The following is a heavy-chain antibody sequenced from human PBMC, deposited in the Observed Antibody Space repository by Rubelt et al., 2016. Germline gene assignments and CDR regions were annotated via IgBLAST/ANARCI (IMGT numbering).Heavy chain of an antibody. D-gene: IGHD3-3*01. V-gene: IGHV4-39*01. J-gene: IGHJ4*02. CDR1: GGSISSSSYY. Sequence: QLQLQESGPGLVKPSETLSLTCTVSGGSISSSSYYWGWIRQPPGKGLEWIGSIYYSGRTYYNPSLKSRVTISVDTSKIQCALKLSSVTAADTAVYYCARGRFLEWLPPDYWGQGTLVTVSS. CDR3: ARGRFLEWLPPDY. CDR2: IYYSGRT.